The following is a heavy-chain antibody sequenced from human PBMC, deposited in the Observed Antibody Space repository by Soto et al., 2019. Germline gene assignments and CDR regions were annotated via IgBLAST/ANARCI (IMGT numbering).Heavy chain of an antibody. CDR2: IYYSGST. D-gene: IGHD5-12*01. V-gene: IGHV4-59*01. CDR1: GGSISSYY. CDR3: ARDVLSVGWLRPPGWFDP. Sequence: SETLSLTCTVSGGSISSYYWSWIRQPPGKGLEWIGYIYYSGSTNYNPSLKSRVTISVDTSKNQFSLKLSSVTAADTAVYYCARDVLSVGWLRPPGWFDPWGQGTLVTVS. J-gene: IGHJ5*02.